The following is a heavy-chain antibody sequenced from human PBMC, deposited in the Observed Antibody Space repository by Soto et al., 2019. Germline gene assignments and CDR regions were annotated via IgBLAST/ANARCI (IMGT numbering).Heavy chain of an antibody. J-gene: IGHJ3*01. D-gene: IGHD3-10*01. CDR3: GTDQWGGAFDL. V-gene: IGHV3-7*01. Sequence: EVQVVESGGGLVQPGGSLRLSCAASDFTISSYWMTWVRQTPGEGLESVTNIKEDGSVKNYVDSVRGRFTISRDNAKNSLYLQMNSLRVEDTAIYYCGTDQWGGAFDLWGQGTTVAVSS. CDR2: IKEDGSVK. CDR1: DFTISSYW.